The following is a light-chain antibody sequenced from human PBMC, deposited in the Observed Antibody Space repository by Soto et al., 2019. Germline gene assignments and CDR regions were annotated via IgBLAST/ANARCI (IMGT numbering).Light chain of an antibody. J-gene: IGLJ1*01. Sequence: SVLTQPPSASGSPGQSVTISCTGTSSDVGGYNYVSWYQQHPGKAPKLMIYEVSKRPSGVPDRFSGSKSGNTASLTVSGLQAEDEADYYCSSYAGSTYVFGNGTKVTVL. CDR1: SSDVGGYNY. CDR2: EVS. CDR3: SSYAGSTYV. V-gene: IGLV2-8*01.